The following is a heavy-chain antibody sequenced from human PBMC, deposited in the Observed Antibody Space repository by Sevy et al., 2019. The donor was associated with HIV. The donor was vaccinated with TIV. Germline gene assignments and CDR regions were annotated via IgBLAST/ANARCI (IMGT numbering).Heavy chain of an antibody. J-gene: IGHJ4*02. CDR3: AKALSSGWPSHYFDY. V-gene: IGHV3-23*01. D-gene: IGHD6-19*01. CDR1: GFTFSSYA. Sequence: LSLTCAASGFTFSSYAMSWVRQAPGKGLEWVSAISGSGGSTYYADSVKGRFTISRDNSKNTLYLQMNSLRAEDTAVYYCAKALSSGWPSHYFDYWGQGTLVTVSS. CDR2: ISGSGGST.